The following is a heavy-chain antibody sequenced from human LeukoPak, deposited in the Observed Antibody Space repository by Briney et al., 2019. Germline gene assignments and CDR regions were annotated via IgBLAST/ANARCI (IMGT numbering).Heavy chain of an antibody. CDR2: IRYDGSNK. CDR3: AKPGVPAAIYYYMDV. Sequence: GGSLRLSCAASGFTFSSYGMHWVRQAPGKGLEWVAFIRYDGSNKYYADSVKGRFTISRDNSKNTLYLQMNSLRVEDTAVYYCAKPGVPAAIYYYMDVWGKGTTVTISS. CDR1: GFTFSSYG. D-gene: IGHD2-2*01. V-gene: IGHV3-30*02. J-gene: IGHJ6*03.